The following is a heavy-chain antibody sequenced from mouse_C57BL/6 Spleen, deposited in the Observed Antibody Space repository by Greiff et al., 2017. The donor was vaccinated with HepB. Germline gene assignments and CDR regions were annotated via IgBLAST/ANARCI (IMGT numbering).Heavy chain of an antibody. J-gene: IGHJ3*01. CDR3: ARPGSSPFAY. D-gene: IGHD1-1*01. Sequence: QVQLQQSGPELVKPGASVKISCKASGYAFSSSWMNWVKQRPGKGLEWIGRIYPGDGDTNYNGKFKGKATLTADKSSSTAYMQLSSLTSEDSAVYFCARPGSSPFAYWGQGTLVTVSA. CDR2: IYPGDGDT. V-gene: IGHV1-82*01. CDR1: GYAFSSSW.